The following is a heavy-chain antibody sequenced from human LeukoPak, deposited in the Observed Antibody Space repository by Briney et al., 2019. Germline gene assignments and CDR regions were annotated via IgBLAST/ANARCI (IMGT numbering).Heavy chain of an antibody. CDR2: ISAYNGNT. V-gene: IGHV1-18*01. D-gene: IGHD6-13*01. CDR3: ARDARGGIYDY. CDR1: GYTFTSYG. J-gene: IGHJ4*02. Sequence: GASVKVSCKASGYTFTSYGISWVRQAPGQGLEWMGWISAYNGNTNYAQELQGRVTMTTDTSTSTTYMELRSLRSDDTAVYYCARDARGGIYDYWGQGTLVTVSS.